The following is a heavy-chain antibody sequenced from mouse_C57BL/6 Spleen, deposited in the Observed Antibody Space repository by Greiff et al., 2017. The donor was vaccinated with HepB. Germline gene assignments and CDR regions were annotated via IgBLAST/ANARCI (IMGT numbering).Heavy chain of an antibody. CDR3: ARFTTVVGGYFDC. V-gene: IGHV1-82*01. J-gene: IGHJ2*01. Sequence: QVQLQQSGPELVKPGASVKISCKASGYAFSSSWMNWVKQRPGKGLEWIGRIYPGDGDTNYNGKFKGKATLTADKSSSTAYMQLSSLTSEDSAVYFCARFTTVVGGYFDCWGQGTTLTVSS. CDR2: IYPGDGDT. D-gene: IGHD1-1*01. CDR1: GYAFSSSW.